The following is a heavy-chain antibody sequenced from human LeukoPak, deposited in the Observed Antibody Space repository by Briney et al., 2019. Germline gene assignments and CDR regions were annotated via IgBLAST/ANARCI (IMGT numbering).Heavy chain of an antibody. V-gene: IGHV4-34*01. CDR2: IDDSART. CDR3: ARAERRINLARGVFGSHFDS. Sequence: PSETLSLTCAVSGGSFSRPFWSWIRQTPGKGLEWIGEIDDSARTDYNPSLEGRVTMSVDTSKNQFSLRLTSVTAADTAVYFCARAERRINLARGVFGSHFDSWGQGTLVSVSS. D-gene: IGHD3-10*01. J-gene: IGHJ5*01. CDR1: GGSFSRPF.